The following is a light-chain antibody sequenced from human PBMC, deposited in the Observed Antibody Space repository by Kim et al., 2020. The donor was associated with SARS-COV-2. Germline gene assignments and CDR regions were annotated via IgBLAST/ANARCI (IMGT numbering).Light chain of an antibody. J-gene: IGLJ3*02. CDR2: DTG. CDR1: TGAVTPTHY. Sequence: PGAPATLPCASNTGAVTPTHYPYWFQKKPGEVPRTLIFDTGSRHSWTPARFSGSLSGDKAVLTLAGAQPEDEGDYYCLLSFSGIRVFGGGTQLTVL. CDR3: LLSFSGIRV. V-gene: IGLV7-46*01.